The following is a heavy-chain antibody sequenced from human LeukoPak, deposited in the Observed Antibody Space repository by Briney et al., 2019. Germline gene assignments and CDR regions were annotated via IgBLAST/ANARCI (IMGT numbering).Heavy chain of an antibody. V-gene: IGHV4-59*01. CDR2: IYYSGST. J-gene: IGHJ5*02. D-gene: IGHD3-10*01. Sequence: PSETLSLTCTVSGGSISSYYWSWIRQPPGKGLEWIGYIYYSGSTNYNPSLKSRVTISVDTSKNQFSLKLSSVTAADTAVYYCARYGPGSYRDWFDPWGQGTLVNVSS. CDR3: ARYGPGSYRDWFDP. CDR1: GGSISSYY.